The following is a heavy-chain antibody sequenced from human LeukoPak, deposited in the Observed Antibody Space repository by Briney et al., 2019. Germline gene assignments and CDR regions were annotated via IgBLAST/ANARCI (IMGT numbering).Heavy chain of an antibody. CDR2: NKSKTDGGTT. J-gene: IGHJ6*03. CDR1: GFTFSNAW. D-gene: IGHD6-13*01. V-gene: IGHV3-15*01. Sequence: PGGSLRLSCAASGFTFSNAWMSWARQAPGKGLEWVGRNKSKTDGGTTDYAAPVKGRFTISRDDSKNTLYLQMNSLKTEDTAVYYCTTDRRVSTYYYYYMDVWGKGTTVTVSS. CDR3: TTDRRVSTYYYYYMDV.